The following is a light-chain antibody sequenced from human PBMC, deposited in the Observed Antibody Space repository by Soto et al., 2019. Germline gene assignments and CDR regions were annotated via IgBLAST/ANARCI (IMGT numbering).Light chain of an antibody. Sequence: QPVLTQPPSTSGTPGQRVTISCSGSSSNIGSNTVNWYQQLPGTAPKLLIYSNNQRPSGVPDRFSVSTSGTSASLAISGLQSEDEADYYCAAWDDSLNGVVFGGGTKLTVL. CDR2: SNN. CDR1: SSNIGSNT. CDR3: AAWDDSLNGVV. V-gene: IGLV1-44*01. J-gene: IGLJ2*01.